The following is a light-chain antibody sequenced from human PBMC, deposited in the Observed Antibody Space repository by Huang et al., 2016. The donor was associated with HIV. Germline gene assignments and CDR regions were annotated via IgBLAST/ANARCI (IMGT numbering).Light chain of an antibody. V-gene: IGKV1-8*01. Sequence: RMTQSPSSLSASTGDRVTITCRASQDINNSLAWYQQKPGKPPKLLIYAASTLQSGVPSRFSGSGSGTDFTLTITCLQSEDFGTYYCQQYHTYPWTFGQGSKVDIK. CDR1: QDINNS. CDR3: QQYHTYPWT. J-gene: IGKJ1*01. CDR2: AAS.